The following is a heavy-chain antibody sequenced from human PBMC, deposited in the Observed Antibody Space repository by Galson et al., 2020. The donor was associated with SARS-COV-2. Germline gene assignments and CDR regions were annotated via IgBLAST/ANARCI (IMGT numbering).Heavy chain of an antibody. V-gene: IGHV3-48*03. CDR3: ARAFYDFWSGYERLGFFGYGSGSTDY. J-gene: IGHJ4*02. CDR1: GFTFSSYE. D-gene: IGHD3-3*01. Sequence: TGGSLRLSCAASGFTFSSYEMNWVRQAPGKGLEWVSYISSSGSTIYYADSVKGRFTISRDNAKNSLYLQMNSLRAEDTAVYYCARAFYDFWSGYERLGFFGYGSGSTDYWGQGTLVTVSS. CDR2: ISSSGSTI.